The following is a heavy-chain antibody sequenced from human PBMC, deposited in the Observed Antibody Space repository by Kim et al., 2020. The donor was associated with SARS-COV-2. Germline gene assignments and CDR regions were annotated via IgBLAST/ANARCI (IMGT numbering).Heavy chain of an antibody. V-gene: IGHV4-39*01. CDR3: ARGGPQGYSSSWYPYY. CDR1: GGSISSSSYY. J-gene: IGHJ6*01. D-gene: IGHD6-13*01. CDR2: IYYSGST. Sequence: SETLSLTCTVSGGSISSSSYYWGWIRQPPGKGLECIGSIYYSGSTYYNPSLKSRVTISVDTSKNQFSLKLSSVTAADTAVYYCARGGPQGYSSSWYPYY.